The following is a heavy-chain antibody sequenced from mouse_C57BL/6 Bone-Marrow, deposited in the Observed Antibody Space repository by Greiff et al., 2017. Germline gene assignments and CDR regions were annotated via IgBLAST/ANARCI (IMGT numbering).Heavy chain of an antibody. V-gene: IGHV2-2*01. CDR3: ARPTIVTSYYAMRY. CDR2: IWSGGST. D-gene: IGHD2-5*01. CDR1: GFSLTSYG. J-gene: IGHJ4*01. Sequence: VKVVESGPGLVQPSQSLSITCTVSGFSLTSYGVHWARQSPGKGLEWLGVIWSGGSTDYNAAFIFRLSISKDTSKSQVVFKMNSLQADDTAIYYCARPTIVTSYYAMRYWGQGASVTVAS.